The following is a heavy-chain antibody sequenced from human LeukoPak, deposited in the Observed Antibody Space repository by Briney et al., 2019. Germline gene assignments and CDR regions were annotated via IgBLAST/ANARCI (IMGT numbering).Heavy chain of an antibody. CDR1: GFTFSSSS. CDR2: IKSSSSGI. V-gene: IGHV3-48*01. Sequence: GGSLRLSCVASGFTFSSSSMSWVRQAPGKGLEWVSYIKSSSSGIYYADSVKGRFTISRDNARNALYLQMNSLRVEDTAVYYCARDPSVYSDSNNWFDLWGKGTLVTVSS. D-gene: IGHD4-11*01. J-gene: IGHJ5*02. CDR3: ARDPSVYSDSNNWFDL.